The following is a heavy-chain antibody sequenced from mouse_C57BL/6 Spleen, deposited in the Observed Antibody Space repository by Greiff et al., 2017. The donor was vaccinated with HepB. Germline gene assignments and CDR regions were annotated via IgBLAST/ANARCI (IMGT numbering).Heavy chain of an antibody. CDR2: ISSGGDYS. CDR3: TRDGDSPGDYAMDY. D-gene: IGHD3-2*01. Sequence: EVHLVESGEGLVKPGGSLKLSCAASGFTFSSYAMSWVRQTPEKRLEWVAYISSGGDYSYYADTVKGRFTISRDNARNTLYLQMSSLKSEDTAMYYCTRDGDSPGDYAMDYWGQGTSVTVSS. CDR1: GFTFSSYA. J-gene: IGHJ4*01. V-gene: IGHV5-9-1*02.